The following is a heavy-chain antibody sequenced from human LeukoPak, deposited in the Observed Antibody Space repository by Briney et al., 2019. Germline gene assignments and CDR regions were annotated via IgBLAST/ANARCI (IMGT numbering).Heavy chain of an antibody. CDR1: GGSISSYY. D-gene: IGHD6-13*01. CDR3: AGSSWHYYYYMDV. Sequence: SETLSLTCTVSGGSISSYYWSWIRRPPGKGLEWIGYIYYSGSTNYNPSLKSRVTISVDTSKNQFSLKLSSVTAADTAVYYCAGSSWHYYYYMDVWGKGTTVTVSS. V-gene: IGHV4-59*01. CDR2: IYYSGST. J-gene: IGHJ6*03.